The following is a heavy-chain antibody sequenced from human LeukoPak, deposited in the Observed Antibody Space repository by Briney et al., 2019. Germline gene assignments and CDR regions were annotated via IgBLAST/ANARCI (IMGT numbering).Heavy chain of an antibody. J-gene: IGHJ4*02. Sequence: PSQTLSLTCAVSGGSISSGGYSWSWIRQPPGKGLEWIGYIYHSGSTYYNPSLKSRVTISVDRPKNQFSLKLSSVTAADTAVYYCARVGGDYGLYYFDYWGQGTLVTVSS. CDR2: IYHSGST. CDR1: GGSISSGGYS. CDR3: ARVGGDYGLYYFDY. D-gene: IGHD4-17*01. V-gene: IGHV4-30-2*01.